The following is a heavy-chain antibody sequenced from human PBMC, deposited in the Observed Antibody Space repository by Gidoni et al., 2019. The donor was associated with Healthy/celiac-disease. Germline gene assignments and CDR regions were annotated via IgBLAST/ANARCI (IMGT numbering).Heavy chain of an antibody. CDR1: GGSLSSRSYY. Sequence: QLQLQESGPGLVTPSETLSLTCTVSGGSLSSRSYYWGWIRQPPGKGLEWLGSINYSGSTYYNPSLKSRGTISVDTSKNQFSLKLSSVTAADTAVYYCTVGIAAAGRKDYFDYWGQGTLVTVSS. CDR3: TVGIAAAGRKDYFDY. CDR2: INYSGST. D-gene: IGHD6-13*01. V-gene: IGHV4-39*01. J-gene: IGHJ4*02.